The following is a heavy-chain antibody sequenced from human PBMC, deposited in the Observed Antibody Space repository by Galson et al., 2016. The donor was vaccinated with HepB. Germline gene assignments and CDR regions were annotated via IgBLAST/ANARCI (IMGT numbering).Heavy chain of an antibody. CDR1: GFSFSTYA. Sequence: SLRLSCAASGFSFSTYAMHWVRQAPGKGLEWVAGVSDDGSYKYYVDSVKGRFTISRDNSKNTIYLQLNSVGGEDTALYYCARGPFISGLGYHFDSWGQGSLVTVSS. J-gene: IGHJ4*02. V-gene: IGHV3-30*04. CDR2: VSDDGSYK. D-gene: IGHD2-15*01. CDR3: ARGPFISGLGYHFDS.